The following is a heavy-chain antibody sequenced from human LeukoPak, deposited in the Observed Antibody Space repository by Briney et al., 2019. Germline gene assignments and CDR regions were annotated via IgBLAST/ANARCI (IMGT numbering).Heavy chain of an antibody. CDR1: GGSISRYY. Sequence: SETLSLTCTVSGGSISRYYWSWIRQSPGKGLEWIGNIDYSGSTNHNPSLKSRVTMSVDTSKNQISLKVRSVTAANTAVYYCARTTEDCSSTSCYQYWFDPWGQGTLVTVSS. CDR2: IDYSGST. CDR3: ARTTEDCSSTSCYQYWFDP. J-gene: IGHJ5*02. V-gene: IGHV4-59*01. D-gene: IGHD2-2*01.